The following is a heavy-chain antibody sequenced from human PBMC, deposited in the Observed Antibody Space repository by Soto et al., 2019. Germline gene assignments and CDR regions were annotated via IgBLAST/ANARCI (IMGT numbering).Heavy chain of an antibody. V-gene: IGHV1-69*13. CDR1: GGTFSSYA. D-gene: IGHD5-12*01. J-gene: IGHJ4*02. CDR3: AKDIVAPRAFDY. CDR2: IIPIFGTA. Sequence: SVKVSCKASGGTFSSYAISWVRQAPGQGLEWMGGIIPIFGTANYAQKFQGRVTITADESTSTAYMELSSLRSEDTAVYYCAKDIVAPRAFDYWGQGTLVTVSS.